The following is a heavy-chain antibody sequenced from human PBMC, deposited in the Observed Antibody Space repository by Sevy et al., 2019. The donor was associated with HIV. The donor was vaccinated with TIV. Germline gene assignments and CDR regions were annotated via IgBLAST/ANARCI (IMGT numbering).Heavy chain of an antibody. CDR3: AKRDRHYYGSGSYYYGMDV. J-gene: IGHJ6*02. CDR1: GGSISSGDYY. Sequence: SETLSLTYTVSGGSISSGDYYWSWIRQPPGKGLEWIGYIYYSGSTYYNPSLKSRVTISVDTSKNQFSLKLSSVTAADTAVYYCAKRDRHYYGSGSYYYGMDVWGRGTTVTVSS. D-gene: IGHD3-10*01. V-gene: IGHV4-30-4*01. CDR2: IYYSGST.